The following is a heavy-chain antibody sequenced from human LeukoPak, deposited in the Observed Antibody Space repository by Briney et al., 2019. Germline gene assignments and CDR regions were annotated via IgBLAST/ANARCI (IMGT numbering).Heavy chain of an antibody. Sequence: SETLPLTCAVYGGSFSGYYWSWIRQHPGKGLEWIGYIYYSGSTYYNPSLKSRVTISVDTSKNQFSLKLSSVTAADTAVYYCARVGGYTAMVDYWGQGTLVTVSS. V-gene: IGHV4-31*11. CDR3: ARVGGYTAMVDY. CDR2: IYYSGST. CDR1: GGSFSGYY. D-gene: IGHD5-18*01. J-gene: IGHJ4*02.